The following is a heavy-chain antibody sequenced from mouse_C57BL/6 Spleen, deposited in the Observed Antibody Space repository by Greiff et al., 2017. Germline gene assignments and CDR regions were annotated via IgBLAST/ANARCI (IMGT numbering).Heavy chain of an antibody. J-gene: IGHJ1*03. CDR2: IYPRSGNT. D-gene: IGHD2-4*01. CDR1: GYTFTSYG. Sequence: QVQLQQSGAELARPGASVKLSCKASGYTFTSYGISWVKQRTGQGLEWIGEIYPRSGNTYYNEKFKGKATLTADKSSSTAYMELRSLTSEDSAVYFCARGGVYDYDGYFDVWGTGTTVTVSS. V-gene: IGHV1-81*01. CDR3: ARGGVYDYDGYFDV.